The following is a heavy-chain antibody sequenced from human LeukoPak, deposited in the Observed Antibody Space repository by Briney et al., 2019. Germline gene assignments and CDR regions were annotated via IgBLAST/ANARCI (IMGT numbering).Heavy chain of an antibody. CDR1: GFTYSNSW. Sequence: GGSLRLSGAASGFTYSNSWMRWVGQPPGKGLEGVGRIKSKTDDGTTEYAATVKGRFTISRDDSKHTLYLKMNRLKTEDTAVYYCRFETYYYDSSGPQDAFDIWGQGTMVTVSS. D-gene: IGHD3-22*01. J-gene: IGHJ3*02. CDR3: RFETYYYDSSGPQDAFDI. V-gene: IGHV3-15*01. CDR2: IKSKTDDGTT.